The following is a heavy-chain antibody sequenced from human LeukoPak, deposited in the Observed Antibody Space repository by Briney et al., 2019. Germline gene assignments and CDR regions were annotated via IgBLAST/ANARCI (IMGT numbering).Heavy chain of an antibody. D-gene: IGHD1-26*01. CDR1: GLTFSSYA. V-gene: IGHV3-23*01. J-gene: IGHJ3*01. CDR3: AKCIVGAPFS. Sequence: GGSLRLSCVASGLTFSSYAMNWVRQAPGKGLQWVSSISGSGGTTYIADSVKGRFTISRDNSKNTLYLQMNSLRAEDTAVYYCAKCIVGAPFSWGQGTMVTVSS. CDR2: ISGSGGTT.